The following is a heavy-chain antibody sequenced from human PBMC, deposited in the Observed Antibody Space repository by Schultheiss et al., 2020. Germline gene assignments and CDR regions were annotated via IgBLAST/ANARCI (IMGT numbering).Heavy chain of an antibody. D-gene: IGHD7-27*01. J-gene: IGHJ5*02. CDR1: GFTFSNAW. CDR3: ARAERTGGGP. CDR2: ISYDGSNK. V-gene: IGHV3-30*03. Sequence: GGSLRLSCAASGFTFSNAWMSWVRQAPGKGLEWVAVISYDGSNKYYADSVKGRFTISRDNSKNTLYLQMNSLRAEDTAVYYCARAERTGGGPWGQGTLVTVSS.